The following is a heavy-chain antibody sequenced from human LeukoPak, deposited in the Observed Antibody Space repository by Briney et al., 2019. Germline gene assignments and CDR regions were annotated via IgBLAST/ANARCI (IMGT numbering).Heavy chain of an antibody. CDR3: AREKVVVAATPKYFDY. D-gene: IGHD2-15*01. CDR2: INPNSGGT. Sequence: ASVKVSCKASGYTFTGYYMHWVRQAPGQGLEWVGWINPNSGGTNYAQKFQGRVTMTRDTSISTAYMELSSLRSEDTAVYYCAREKVVVAATPKYFDYWGQGTLVTVSS. CDR1: GYTFTGYY. V-gene: IGHV1-2*02. J-gene: IGHJ4*02.